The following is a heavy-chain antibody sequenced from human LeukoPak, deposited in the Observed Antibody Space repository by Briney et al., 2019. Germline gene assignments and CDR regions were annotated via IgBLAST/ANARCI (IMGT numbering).Heavy chain of an antibody. CDR1: GGSISSSSYY. V-gene: IGHV4-61*02. CDR2: IYTSGST. CDR3: ARDGDDYGDRDEIRHDY. J-gene: IGHJ4*02. D-gene: IGHD4-17*01. Sequence: SETLSLTCTVSGGSISSSSYYWSWIRQPAGKGLEWIGRIYTSGSTNYNPSLKSRVTISVDTSKNQFSLKLSSVTAADTAVYYCARDGDDYGDRDEIRHDYWGQGTLVTVSS.